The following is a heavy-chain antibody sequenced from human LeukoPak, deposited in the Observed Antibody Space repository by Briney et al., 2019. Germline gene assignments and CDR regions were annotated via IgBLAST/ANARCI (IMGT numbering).Heavy chain of an antibody. CDR3: ARDPSGSYWSYFDY. J-gene: IGHJ4*02. CDR1: GVTCCNYM. CDR2: IKQDGREK. Sequence: PGGSLRHSCAASGVTCCNYMISWVCPAPGEGPESVSNIKQDGREKYYVDSVKGRFTISRDNAKNSLYLQMNSLRDEDTAVYYCARDPSGSYWSYFDYWGQGTLVTVSS. V-gene: IGHV3-7*01. D-gene: IGHD1-26*01.